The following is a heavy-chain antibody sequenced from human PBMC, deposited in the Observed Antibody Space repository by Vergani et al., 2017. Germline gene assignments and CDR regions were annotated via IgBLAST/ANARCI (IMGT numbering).Heavy chain of an antibody. CDR2: ISGSVGST. J-gene: IGHJ5*02. Sequence: EVQLLESGGGLVQPGGSLRLSCAASGFTFSSYAMSWVRQAPGKGLEWVSAISGSVGSTYYADSVKGRLTNTRDNSKNTLYLQMNSLRAEDTAVYDFAKSGVGDSDWFDPWGQGTLVTVSS. D-gene: IGHD3-3*01. V-gene: IGHV3-23*01. CDR1: GFTFSSYA. CDR3: AKSGVGDSDWFDP.